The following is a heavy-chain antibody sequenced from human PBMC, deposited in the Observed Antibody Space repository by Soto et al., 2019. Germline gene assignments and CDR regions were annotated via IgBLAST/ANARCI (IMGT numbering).Heavy chain of an antibody. V-gene: IGHV3-33*01. J-gene: IGHJ6*03. CDR2: IWYDGSNK. CDR3: ARDLITFGGVIVIGYYYYYMDV. D-gene: IGHD3-16*02. Sequence: GGSLRLSCAASGFTFSSYGMRWVRQAPGKGLEWVAVIWYDGSNKYYADSVKGRFTISRDNSKNTLYLQMNSLRAEDTAVYYCARDLITFGGVIVIGYYYYYMDVWGKGTTVTVSS. CDR1: GFTFSSYG.